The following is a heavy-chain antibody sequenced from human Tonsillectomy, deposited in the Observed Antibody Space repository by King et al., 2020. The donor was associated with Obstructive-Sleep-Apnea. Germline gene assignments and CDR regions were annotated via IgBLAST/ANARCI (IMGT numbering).Heavy chain of an antibody. CDR1: GGSISTYY. J-gene: IGHJ6*02. V-gene: IGHV4-59*08. Sequence: VQLQESGPGLVKPSETLSLTCTVSGGSISTYYWSWIRQSPGKGLEWIGYIYYSGTTNYNPSLKSRVTISVDTSKNQFSLKLSSVTAADTAVYYCARQTSYYYGMDVWGQGTTVTVSS. CDR3: ARQTSYYYGMDV. CDR2: IYYSGTT.